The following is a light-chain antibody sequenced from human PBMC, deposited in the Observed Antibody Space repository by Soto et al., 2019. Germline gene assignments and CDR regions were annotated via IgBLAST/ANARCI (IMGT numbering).Light chain of an antibody. V-gene: IGLV2-14*01. CDR3: SSSTSTTSLL. J-gene: IGLJ2*01. CDR1: SSHVGVFNY. Sequence: QSALTQPASVSGSPGQSITISCTGTSSHVGVFNYVSWYQHHPGNAPKLIIYAASNRPPGVSNRFSGSKSGNTASLTISGLQAEDEAEYYCSSSTSTTSLLFGGGTKLTVL. CDR2: AAS.